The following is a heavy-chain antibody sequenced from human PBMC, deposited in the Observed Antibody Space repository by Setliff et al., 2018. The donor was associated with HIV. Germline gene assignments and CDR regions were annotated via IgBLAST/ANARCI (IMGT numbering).Heavy chain of an antibody. CDR1: GYTFTSYY. V-gene: IGHV1-46*01. Sequence: ASVKVSCKASGYTFTSYYMHWVRQAPGQGLEWMGIINPSGGSTSYAQKFQGRVTITTDESTNTAYMELISLTSEDTAVYYCASGWSRVPYYGMDVWGQGTTVTVSS. J-gene: IGHJ6*02. D-gene: IGHD6-19*01. CDR2: INPSGGST. CDR3: ASGWSRVPYYGMDV.